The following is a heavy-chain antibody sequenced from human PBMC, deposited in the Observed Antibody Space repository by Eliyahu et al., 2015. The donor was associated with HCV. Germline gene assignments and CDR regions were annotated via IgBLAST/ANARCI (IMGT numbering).Heavy chain of an antibody. V-gene: IGHV4-34*01. CDR1: GGSFSGYY. D-gene: IGHD3-16*01. Sequence: QVQLQQWGAGLLKPSETLSLTCAVYGGSFSGYYWSWIRQPPGKGLEWIGEINHSGSTNYNPSLKSRVTISVDTSKNQFSLKLSSVTAADTAVYYCARGGVGEPRTFDYWGQGTLVTVSS. J-gene: IGHJ4*02. CDR2: INHSGST. CDR3: ARGGVGEPRTFDY.